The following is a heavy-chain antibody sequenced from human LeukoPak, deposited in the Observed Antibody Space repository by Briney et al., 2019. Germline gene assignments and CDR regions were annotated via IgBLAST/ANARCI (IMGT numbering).Heavy chain of an antibody. Sequence: ASVKVSCKVSGYTLTELAMHWVRQAPGKGLEWMGGFDPEDGETIYAQKFQGRVTMTEDTSTDTAYMELSSLRSEDTAVYYCATGRYYGSGSYYNFGDYWGQGTLVTVSS. D-gene: IGHD3-10*01. CDR1: GYTLTELA. CDR2: FDPEDGET. V-gene: IGHV1-24*01. CDR3: ATGRYYGSGSYYNFGDY. J-gene: IGHJ4*02.